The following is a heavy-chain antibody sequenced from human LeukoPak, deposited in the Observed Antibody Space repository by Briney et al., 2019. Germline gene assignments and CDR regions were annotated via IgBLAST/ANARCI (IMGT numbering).Heavy chain of an antibody. CDR3: ARFMVRGVHRAFDI. J-gene: IGHJ3*02. CDR1: GDSINSYY. Sequence: KPSETLSLTCTVSGDSINSYYWSWIRQGKGLEWIGHIYYTGSTNYNPSLKSRVTISVDTSKTYFSLKVTSLTAADTAVYYCARFMVRGVHRAFDIWGQGTMVTVSS. CDR2: IYYTGST. D-gene: IGHD3-10*01. V-gene: IGHV4-59*01.